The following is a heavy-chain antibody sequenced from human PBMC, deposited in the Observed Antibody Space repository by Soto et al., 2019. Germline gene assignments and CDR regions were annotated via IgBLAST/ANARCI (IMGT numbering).Heavy chain of an antibody. J-gene: IGHJ6*02. Sequence: ASVKVSCKASGYTFTSYDINWVRQATGQGLEWMGWMNPNSGNTGYAQKFQGRVTMTRNTSISTAYMELSSLRSEDTAVYYCARTPITMVRGVTYYYGMDVWGQGTTVTVSS. CDR1: GYTFTSYD. D-gene: IGHD3-10*01. V-gene: IGHV1-8*01. CDR2: MNPNSGNT. CDR3: ARTPITMVRGVTYYYGMDV.